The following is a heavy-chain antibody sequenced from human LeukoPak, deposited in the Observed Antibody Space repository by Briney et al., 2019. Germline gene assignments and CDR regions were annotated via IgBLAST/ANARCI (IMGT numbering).Heavy chain of an antibody. CDR3: ARVGYYGSGSSDVYYMDV. J-gene: IGHJ6*03. Sequence: ASVKVCCKASGYTFTSYDINWVRQATGQGLEWMEWMNANSGNSGYAQKCQGRVTMTRNTSISTAYMERSSLRSEDTAVYYCARVGYYGSGSSDVYYMDVWGKGTTVTISS. V-gene: IGHV1-8*01. CDR2: MNANSGNS. CDR1: GYTFTSYD. D-gene: IGHD3-10*01.